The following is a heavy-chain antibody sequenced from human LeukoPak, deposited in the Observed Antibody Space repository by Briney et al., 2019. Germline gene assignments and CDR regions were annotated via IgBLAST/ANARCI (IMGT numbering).Heavy chain of an antibody. CDR3: AREGGPYRPLDY. CDR1: GGSITNTNY. J-gene: IGHJ4*02. CDR2: VNLQGST. V-gene: IGHV4-4*02. Sequence: PSETLSLTCGVPGGSITNTNYWTWVRQPPGKGLEWIGEVNLQGSTNYNPSLMGRVAIAVDTSENHISLQLTSVTAADTAVYYCAREGGPYRPLDYSGQGTLVTVSS.